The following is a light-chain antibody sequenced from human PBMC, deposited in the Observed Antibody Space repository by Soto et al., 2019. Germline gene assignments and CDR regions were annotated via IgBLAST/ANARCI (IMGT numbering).Light chain of an antibody. V-gene: IGKV3-15*01. CDR1: QSVSSN. J-gene: IGKJ1*01. CDR3: QQYNNWPPAT. Sequence: EIVMAQSPATLSVSPGERATLSCRASQSVSSNLAWYQQKPGQAPRLLIYCASTRDTGIPARFSGSGSGTEFTLTIRSLQSEDFAVDYCQQYNNWPPATFGQGTKVEIK. CDR2: CAS.